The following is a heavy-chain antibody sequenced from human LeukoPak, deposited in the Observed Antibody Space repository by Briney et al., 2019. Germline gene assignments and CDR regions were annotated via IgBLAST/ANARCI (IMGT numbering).Heavy chain of an antibody. Sequence: PSETLSLTCAVYGGSFSGYYWSWIRQPPGKGLEWIGHVYYSGSTDYNPSLKSRVSISVDTSKNRFSLKLSSVTAADTAVYYCARHLGYQLRKGYYYVMDVWGPGTTVTVSS. CDR2: VYYSGST. V-gene: IGHV4-59*08. CDR1: GGSFSGYY. CDR3: ARHLGYQLRKGYYYVMDV. D-gene: IGHD2-2*01. J-gene: IGHJ6*02.